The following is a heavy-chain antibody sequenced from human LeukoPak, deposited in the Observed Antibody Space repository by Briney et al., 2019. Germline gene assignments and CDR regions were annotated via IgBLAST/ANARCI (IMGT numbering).Heavy chain of an antibody. CDR1: GDSVSSGC. J-gene: IGHJ1*01. CDR2: LSDSGIT. V-gene: IGHV4-4*09. CDR3: AGRGHRYSRD. D-gene: IGHD2-15*01. Sequence: PSETLSLTCTVSGDSVSSGCWTWIRQSPGKGLEWIGYLSDSGITDYNPSLKSRLTISVDTSNNQFSLNLNSVTAADTAVYYCAGRGHRYSRDWGQGILVTVSS.